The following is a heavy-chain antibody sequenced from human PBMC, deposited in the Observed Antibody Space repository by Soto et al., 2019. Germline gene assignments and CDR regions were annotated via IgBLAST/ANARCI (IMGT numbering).Heavy chain of an antibody. CDR1: GYTFTSYG. J-gene: IGHJ4*02. CDR3: ARAVNYYDSSGQRLLDY. V-gene: IGHV1-18*04. CDR2: ISAYNGNT. Sequence: GASVKVSCKASGYTFTSYGISWVRQAPGQGLEWMGWISAYNGNTNHAQKLQGRVTMTTDTSTSTAYMELRSLRSDDTAVYYCARAVNYYDSSGQRLLDYWGQGTLVTVSS. D-gene: IGHD3-22*01.